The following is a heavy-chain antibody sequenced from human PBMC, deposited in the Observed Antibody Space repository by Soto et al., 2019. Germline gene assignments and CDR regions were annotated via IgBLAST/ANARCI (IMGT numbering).Heavy chain of an antibody. V-gene: IGHV1-8*01. J-gene: IGHJ5*02. D-gene: IGHD2-15*01. CDR1: GYTFSSYD. CDR2: MNPNSGNT. CDR3: ARTPRYCSGGSCYSRWFDP. Sequence: XSVKVSVKGSGYTFSSYDINWVRQATGQGLEWMGWMNPNSGNTGYAQKFQGRVTMTRNTSISTAYMELSSLRSEDTAVYYCARTPRYCSGGSCYSRWFDPWGQGTLVTVSS.